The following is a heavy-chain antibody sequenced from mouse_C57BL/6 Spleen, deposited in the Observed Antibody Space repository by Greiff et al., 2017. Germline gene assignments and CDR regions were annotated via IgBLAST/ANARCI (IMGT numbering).Heavy chain of an antibody. D-gene: IGHD4-1*01. CDR1: GYTFTDYY. V-gene: IGHV1-26*01. CDR2: INPNNGGT. J-gene: IGHJ2*01. Sequence: VQLQQSGPELVKPGASVKISCKASGYTFTDYYMNWVKQSHGKSLEWIGDINPNNGGTSYNQKFKGKATLTVDKSSSTAYMELRSLTSEDSAVYYCARELGRTLDYWGQGTTLTVSS. CDR3: ARELGRTLDY.